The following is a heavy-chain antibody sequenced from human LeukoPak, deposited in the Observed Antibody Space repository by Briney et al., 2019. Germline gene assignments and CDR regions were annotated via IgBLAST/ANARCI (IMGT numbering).Heavy chain of an antibody. V-gene: IGHV2-5*02. CDR1: GFSPNTGGVG. J-gene: IGHJ4*02. CDR2: IYWDDDK. D-gene: IGHD1-20*01. CDR3: AHTLHVNFGFDS. Sequence: SSPTLVNPTQTLTLTCTFSGFSPNTGGVGVGWIRQPPGKALEWLALIYWDDDKRYSTSLKSRLTVTKDTSKNQVVLTMTNMDPVDTATYYCAHTLHVNFGFDSWGQGALVTVSS.